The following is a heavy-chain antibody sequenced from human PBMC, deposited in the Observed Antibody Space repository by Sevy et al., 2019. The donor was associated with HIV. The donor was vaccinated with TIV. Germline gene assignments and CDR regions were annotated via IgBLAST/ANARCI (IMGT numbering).Heavy chain of an antibody. D-gene: IGHD2-2*01. V-gene: IGHV4-39*01. CDR2: IYYSGST. CDR1: GGSISSSSYY. CDR3: ARLYCSSTSCYYYYYYMDV. Sequence: SETLSLTCTVSGGSISSSSYYWGWIRQPPGKGLEWIGSIYYSGSTYYNPSLKSRVTISVDTSKNQFSLKLSSVTAADTAVYYCARLYCSSTSCYYYYYYMDVWGIGTTVTVSS. J-gene: IGHJ6*03.